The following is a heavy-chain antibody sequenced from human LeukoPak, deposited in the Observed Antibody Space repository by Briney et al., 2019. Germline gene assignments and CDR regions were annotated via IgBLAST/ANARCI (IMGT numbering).Heavy chain of an antibody. CDR1: GFTFDDYG. V-gene: IGHV3-20*04. CDR2: INWNGGST. CDR3: ARDRGAYYYGSLNLFDH. Sequence: PGGSLRLSCAASGFTFDDYGMSWVRQAPGKGLEWVSGINWNGGSTGYADSVKGRFTISRDNAKNSLYLQMNSLRAEDTAVYYCARDRGAYYYGSLNLFDHWGQGTLVTVSS. D-gene: IGHD3-10*01. J-gene: IGHJ4*02.